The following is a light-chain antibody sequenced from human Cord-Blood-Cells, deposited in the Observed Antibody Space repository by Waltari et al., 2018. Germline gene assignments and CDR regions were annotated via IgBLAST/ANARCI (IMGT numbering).Light chain of an antibody. V-gene: IGKV3-11*01. CDR1: QSVSSY. J-gene: IGKJ4*01. CDR3: QQRSNWLT. CDR2: DAS. Sequence: EIVLTQSPATLSLSPGERATLSCRASQSVSSYLAWYQQQPGQAPRLLLYDASNRATGIPARFSGSESGTDFTLTISSLEPEDCAVYYCQQRSNWLTFGGGTKVEIK.